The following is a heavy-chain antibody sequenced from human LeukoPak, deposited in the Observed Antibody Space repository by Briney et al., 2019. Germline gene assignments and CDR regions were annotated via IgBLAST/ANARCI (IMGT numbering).Heavy chain of an antibody. V-gene: IGHV3-23*01. D-gene: IGHD3-9*01. CDR3: VKDFPTPAIFPSAPH. CDR2: VSASGTST. CDR1: GFSFSTNA. Sequence: GGSLRLSCAAAGFSFSTNAMSWVRQVPGKGLNWVSTVSASGTSTYYADSVQGRFTISRDNSKNILYLQMNNLRGEDTARYYCVKDFPTPAIFPSAPHWGQGTQVIISS. J-gene: IGHJ1*01.